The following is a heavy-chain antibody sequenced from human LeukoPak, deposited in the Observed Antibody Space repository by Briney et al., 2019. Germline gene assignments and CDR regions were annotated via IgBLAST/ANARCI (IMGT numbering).Heavy chain of an antibody. Sequence: GGSLRLSRAASGFTFSSYAMTWVRQAPGKGLEWVSTITSADATYYANSVKGRFTISRDNSNNTLYLQMSSLRAEDTALYYCAKDLDMATISYFDYWGQGTLVTVSS. CDR3: AKDLDMATISYFDY. CDR2: ITSADAT. J-gene: IGHJ4*02. V-gene: IGHV3-23*01. CDR1: GFTFSSYA. D-gene: IGHD5-24*01.